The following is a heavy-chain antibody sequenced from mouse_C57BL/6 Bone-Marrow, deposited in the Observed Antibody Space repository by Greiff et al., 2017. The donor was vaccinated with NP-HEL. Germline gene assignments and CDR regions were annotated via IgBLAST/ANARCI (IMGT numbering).Heavy chain of an antibody. CDR3: AYYYGSSPLGY. J-gene: IGHJ2*01. V-gene: IGHV1-64*01. CDR2: IHPNSGST. CDR1: GYTFTSYW. Sequence: QVQLQQSGAELVKPGASVKLSCKASGYTFTSYWMHWVKQRPGQGLEWIGMIHPNSGSTNYNEKLKSKATLTVDKSSSTAYMQLSSLTSEDSAVYYCAYYYGSSPLGYWGQGTTLTVSS. D-gene: IGHD1-1*01.